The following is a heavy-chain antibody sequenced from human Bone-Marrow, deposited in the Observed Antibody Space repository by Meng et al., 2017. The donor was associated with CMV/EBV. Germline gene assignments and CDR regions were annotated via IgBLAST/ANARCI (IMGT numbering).Heavy chain of an antibody. J-gene: IGHJ6*02. CDR2: IIPIFGTA. V-gene: IGHV1-69*05. Sequence: SVKVSCKASGGTFSSYAISWVRQAPGQGLEWMGGIIPIFGTANYAQKFQGRVTINTDESTTTAYMELSSLRSEDTAVYYCARHIGSSWYNYYYYGMDVWGQGPTVTVSS. CDR1: GGTFSSYA. D-gene: IGHD6-13*01. CDR3: ARHIGSSWYNYYYYGMDV.